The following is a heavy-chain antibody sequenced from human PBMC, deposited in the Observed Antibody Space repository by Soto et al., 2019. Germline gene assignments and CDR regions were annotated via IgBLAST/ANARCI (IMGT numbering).Heavy chain of an antibody. J-gene: IGHJ4*02. Sequence: SETLSLTCTVSGGSISSYYWSWIRQPPGKGLEWIGYIYYSGSTNYNPSLKSRVTISVDTSKNQFSLKLSSVTAADTAVYYCARHSRRQWPPGRTAVALWYFDYWGQGTLVTVSS. CDR2: IYYSGST. V-gene: IGHV4-59*08. CDR3: ARHSRRQWPPGRTAVALWYFDY. D-gene: IGHD6-19*01. CDR1: GGSISSYY.